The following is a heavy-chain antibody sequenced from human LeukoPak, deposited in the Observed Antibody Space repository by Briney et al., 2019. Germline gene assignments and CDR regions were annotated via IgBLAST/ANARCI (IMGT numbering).Heavy chain of an antibody. Sequence: PGGSLRLSCAASGFTFSSYAMSWVRQAPGKGLEWVSAISGSGGSTYYADSVKGRFTISRDNSKNTLYLQMNSLRAEDTAVYYCAKAAYCSSTSCYCFDYWGQGTLVTVSS. CDR2: ISGSGGST. CDR1: GFTFSSYA. J-gene: IGHJ4*02. D-gene: IGHD2-2*01. V-gene: IGHV3-23*01. CDR3: AKAAYCSSTSCYCFDY.